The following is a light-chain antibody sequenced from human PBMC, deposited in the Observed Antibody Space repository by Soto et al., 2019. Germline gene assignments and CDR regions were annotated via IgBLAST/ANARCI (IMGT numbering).Light chain of an antibody. CDR1: QGVSRSS. CDR2: GAS. CDR3: QHYGSSPLT. V-gene: IGKV3-20*01. J-gene: IGKJ4*01. Sequence: EIVLTQSPGTLSLSPGKRAPLSCRASQGVSRSSLAWYQQKPGQAPRLLIYGASSRATGIPDRFSGSGSGTDFTLTISRLEPEDFAVFYCQHYGSSPLTFGGGTRVEIK.